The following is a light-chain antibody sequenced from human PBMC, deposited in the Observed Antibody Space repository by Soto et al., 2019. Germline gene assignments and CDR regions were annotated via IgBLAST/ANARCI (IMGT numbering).Light chain of an antibody. J-gene: IGKJ4*01. CDR1: QSVLYNSNNKNH. CDR3: QQYNSYPLT. Sequence: DFVMTQAPDSLAVSLGERATINCKSSQSVLYNSNNKNHLGWFQQKPGHPPKLLIYGASFRPSGVPDRFSGSGSGTEFTLTISSLQPDDFATYYCQQYNSYPLTFGGGTKVDIK. CDR2: GAS. V-gene: IGKV4-1*01.